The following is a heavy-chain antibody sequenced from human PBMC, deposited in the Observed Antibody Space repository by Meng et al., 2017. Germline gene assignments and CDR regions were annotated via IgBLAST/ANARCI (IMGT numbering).Heavy chain of an antibody. J-gene: IGHJ3*02. D-gene: IGHD2-21*02. V-gene: IGHV1-18*01. CDR1: GYTFTSYG. Sequence: ASVKVSCKASGYTFTSYGISWVRQAPGQGLEWMGWISAYNGNTNYAQKLQGRVTMTTDTSTSTAYMELRSLRSDDTAVYYGARAALAYWGGDCRDAFDIWGQGTMVTVSS. CDR3: ARAALAYWGGDCRDAFDI. CDR2: ISAYNGNT.